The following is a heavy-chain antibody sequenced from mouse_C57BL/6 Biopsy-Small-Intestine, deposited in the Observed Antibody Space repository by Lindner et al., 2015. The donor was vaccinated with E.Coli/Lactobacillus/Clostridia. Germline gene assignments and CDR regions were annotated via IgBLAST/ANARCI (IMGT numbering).Heavy chain of an antibody. Sequence: VQLQESGPELVKPGASVKMSCKASGYTFTSYVMHWMKQKPGQGLEWIGYINPYNDGTKYNEKFKGKATLTSDKSSSTAYMELSSLTSEDSAVYYCAREPYYYDDSSPFSYWGQGTLVTVSA. CDR1: GYTFTSYV. CDR3: AREPYYYDDSSPFSY. CDR2: INPYNDGT. V-gene: IGHV1-14*01. D-gene: IGHD1-1*01. J-gene: IGHJ3*01.